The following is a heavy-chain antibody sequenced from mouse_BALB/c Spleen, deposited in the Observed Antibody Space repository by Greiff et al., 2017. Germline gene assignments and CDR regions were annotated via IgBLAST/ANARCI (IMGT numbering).Heavy chain of an antibody. D-gene: IGHD2-4*01. J-gene: IGHJ2*01. CDR2: ISSGSSTI. V-gene: IGHV5-17*02. CDR1: GFTFSSFG. CDR3: ASMITLFDY. Sequence: EVKLVESGGGLVQPGGSRKLSCAASGFTFSSFGMHWVRQAPEKGLEWVAYISSGSSTIYYADTVKGRFTISRDNPKNTLYLQMSSLRSEDTAMYYCASMITLFDYWGQGTTLTVSS.